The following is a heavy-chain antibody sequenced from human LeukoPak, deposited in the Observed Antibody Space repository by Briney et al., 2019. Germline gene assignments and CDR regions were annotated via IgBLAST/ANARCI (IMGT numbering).Heavy chain of an antibody. Sequence: GGSLRLSCAASGFTFSEYWMSWVRQAPGKGLEWVANIKEDGGEKYYVDSMKGRFTISRDNAKNSLYLQMNSLRAEDTAVYYCATTRVSGYYYYYYGMAAWGQGTTVTVSS. J-gene: IGHJ6*02. CDR3: ATTRVSGYYYYYYGMAA. CDR2: IKEDGGEK. D-gene: IGHD5/OR15-5a*01. V-gene: IGHV3-7*01. CDR1: GFTFSEYW.